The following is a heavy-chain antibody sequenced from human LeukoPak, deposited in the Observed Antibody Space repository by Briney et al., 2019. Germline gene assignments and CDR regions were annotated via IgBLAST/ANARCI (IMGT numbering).Heavy chain of an antibody. D-gene: IGHD3-10*01. V-gene: IGHV1-69*04. CDR2: IIPILGIA. J-gene: IGHJ4*02. CDR3: VREKAGGYFDF. CDR1: GGTFSSYA. Sequence: SVKVSCKASGGTFSSYAISWVRQAPGQGLEWMGRIIPILGIANYAQKFQGRVTITADKSTSTAYMELSSLRSEDTAVYYCVREKAGGYFDFWGQGTLVTVSS.